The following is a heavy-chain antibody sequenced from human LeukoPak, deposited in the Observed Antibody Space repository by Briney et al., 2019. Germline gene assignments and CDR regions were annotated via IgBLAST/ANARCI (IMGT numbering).Heavy chain of an antibody. CDR1: GGSISSGGYY. CDR3: ARSAPLVLRYFDWLPNWFDP. Sequence: SQTLSLTCTVSGGSISSGGYYWSWIRQHPGKGLEWIGYIYYNGSTYYNPSLKSRVTISVDTSKNQFSLKLSSVTAADTAVYYCARSAPLVLRYFDWLPNWFDPWGQGTLVTVSS. J-gene: IGHJ5*02. D-gene: IGHD3-9*01. CDR2: IYYNGST. V-gene: IGHV4-31*03.